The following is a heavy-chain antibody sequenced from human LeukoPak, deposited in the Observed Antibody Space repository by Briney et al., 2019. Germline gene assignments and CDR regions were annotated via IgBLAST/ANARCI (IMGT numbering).Heavy chain of an antibody. D-gene: IGHD6-13*01. CDR3: ARDGLRQQLDPGYFDY. CDR1: GFTFSSYW. V-gene: IGHV3-7*01. Sequence: GGSLRLSCAASGFTFSSYWMSWVRQAPGKGLEWVANIKQDGSEKYYVDSVKGRFTISRDNAKNSLYLQMNSLRAEDTAVYYCARDGLRQQLDPGYFDYWGQGTLVTVSS. CDR2: IKQDGSEK. J-gene: IGHJ4*02.